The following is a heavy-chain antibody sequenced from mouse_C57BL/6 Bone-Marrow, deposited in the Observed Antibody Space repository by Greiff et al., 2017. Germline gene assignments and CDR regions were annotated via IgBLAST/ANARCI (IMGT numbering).Heavy chain of an antibody. J-gene: IGHJ1*03. CDR1: GYTFTSYW. V-gene: IGHV1-55*01. Sequence: VQLQQPGAELVKPGASVRMSCTASGYTFTSYWITWVQQRPGKGLEWLGDIYPGSGSTNYTDKFKSQATLPGDTSSSTAYMQLSSLTSEDSAVYYCARHYDSNYWYFEVGGTGTTVIVSS. CDR3: ARHYDSNYWYFEV. D-gene: IGHD1-1*01. CDR2: IYPGSGST.